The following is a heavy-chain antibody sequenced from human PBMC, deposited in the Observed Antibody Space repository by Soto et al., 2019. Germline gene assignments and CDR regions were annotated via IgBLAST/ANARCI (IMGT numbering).Heavy chain of an antibody. CDR2: INAGNGNT. CDR3: TKGRYLEWFLSGGGEES. D-gene: IGHD3-3*01. V-gene: IGHV1-3*01. CDR1: GYTFTSYA. J-gene: IGHJ5*02. Sequence: ASVKVSCKASGYTFTSYAMHWVRQAPGQRLEWMGWINAGNGNTKYSQKFQGRVTITRDTSASTAYMELSSLRSEDTALYYCTKGRYLEWFLSGGGEESWGRGTLVTVSS.